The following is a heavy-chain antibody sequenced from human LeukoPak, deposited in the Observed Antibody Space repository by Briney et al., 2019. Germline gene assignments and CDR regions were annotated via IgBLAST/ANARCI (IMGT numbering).Heavy chain of an antibody. J-gene: IGHJ1*01. CDR1: GFTVSSNY. V-gene: IGHV3-53*01. CDR2: IYSGGST. Sequence: GGSLRLSCAASGFTVSSNYMSWVRQTPGKGLEWVSVIYSGGSTYYADSVKGRFTISRDNSKNTLYLQMNSLRAEDTAVYYCARVGVGVSQYFQHWGQGTLVTVSS. CDR3: ARVGVGVSQYFQH. D-gene: IGHD3-3*01.